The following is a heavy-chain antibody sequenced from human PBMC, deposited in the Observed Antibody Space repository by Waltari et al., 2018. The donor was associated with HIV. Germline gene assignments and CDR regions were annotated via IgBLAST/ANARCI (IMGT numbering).Heavy chain of an antibody. Sequence: EVQLLESGGGLGQPGGSLRLSCAASGFSFSNFAMSLVRQAPGKGRDWVSTISGNGDSLKYAGSVKGRFTISRDNSKNTLHLQMNSLRAEDTAVYYCAKVDGMYGYYGVDVWGQGTTVTVSS. CDR3: AKVDGMYGYYGVDV. D-gene: IGHD6-19*01. J-gene: IGHJ6*02. V-gene: IGHV3-23*01. CDR1: GFSFSNFA. CDR2: ISGNGDSL.